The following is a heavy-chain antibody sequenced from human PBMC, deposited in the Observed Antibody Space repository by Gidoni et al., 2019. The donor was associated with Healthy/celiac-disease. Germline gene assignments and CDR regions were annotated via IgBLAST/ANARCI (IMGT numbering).Heavy chain of an antibody. D-gene: IGHD6-13*01. CDR3: ARGGSSSWYYWFDP. CDR1: GGTVSSYA. J-gene: IGHJ5*02. Sequence: QAQLVQSGAEVKKPGSSVKVSCKASGGTVSSYAISWVRQAPGQGLEWMGGIIPIFGTANYAQKFPGSVTITADDSTSTAYMELSSLRSEDTAVYYCARGGSSSWYYWFDPWGQGTLVTVSS. V-gene: IGHV1-69*01. CDR2: IIPIFGTA.